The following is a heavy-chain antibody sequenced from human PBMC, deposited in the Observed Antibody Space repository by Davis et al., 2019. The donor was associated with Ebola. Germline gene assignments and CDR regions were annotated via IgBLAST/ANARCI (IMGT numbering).Heavy chain of an antibody. Sequence: ASVKVSCKASGYTFTSYYMHWVRQAPGQGLEWMGIINPSGGSTSYSQKFQGRLTITADDSTSTAYMELSSLRSEDTGVYYCARGWDSSGWQNWGQGILVTVSS. J-gene: IGHJ4*02. CDR3: ARGWDSSGWQN. D-gene: IGHD6-19*01. V-gene: IGHV1-46*01. CDR1: GYTFTSYY. CDR2: INPSGGST.